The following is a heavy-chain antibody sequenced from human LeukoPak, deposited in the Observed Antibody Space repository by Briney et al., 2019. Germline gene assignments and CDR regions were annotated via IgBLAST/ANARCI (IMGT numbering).Heavy chain of an antibody. CDR3: AGDGYTLTYFDY. CDR2: ISSSGSTI. J-gene: IGHJ4*02. V-gene: IGHV3-11*04. D-gene: IGHD5-24*01. Sequence: VSYISSSGSTIYYADSVKGRFTISRDNAKNSLYLQMNSLRAEDTAVYYCAGDGYTLTYFDYWGQGTLVTVSS.